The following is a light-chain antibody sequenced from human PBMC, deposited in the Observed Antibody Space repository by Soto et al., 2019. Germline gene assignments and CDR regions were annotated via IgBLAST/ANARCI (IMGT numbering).Light chain of an antibody. CDR1: QSVSSN. V-gene: IGKV3-20*01. CDR2: GAS. CDR3: QQYGSSPLIS. J-gene: IGKJ5*01. Sequence: EIVLTQSPGTLSLSPGERATLSCGATQSVSSNLAWYQQKPGQAPRLLIFGASKRATGIPDRFSGSGSGRDFTLTISGLEPEDFAVYYCQQYGSSPLISFGQGTRLEIK.